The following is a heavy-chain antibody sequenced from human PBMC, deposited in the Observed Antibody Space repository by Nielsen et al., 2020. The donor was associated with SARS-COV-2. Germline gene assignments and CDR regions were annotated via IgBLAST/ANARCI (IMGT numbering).Heavy chain of an antibody. CDR2: IYSGGST. J-gene: IGHJ3*02. CDR3: AKTYYDILSI. V-gene: IGHV3-66*01. D-gene: IGHD3-9*01. Sequence: GESLKISCAASGFTVSSNYMSWVRQAPGKGLEWVSVIYSGGSTYYADSVKGRFTISRDNSKNTLYLQMNSLRAEDTAVYYCAKTYYDILSIWGQGTMVTVSS. CDR1: GFTVSSNY.